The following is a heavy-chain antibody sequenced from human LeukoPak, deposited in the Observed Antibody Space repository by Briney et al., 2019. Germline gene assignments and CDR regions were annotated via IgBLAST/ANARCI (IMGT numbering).Heavy chain of an antibody. CDR2: INHSGST. CDR1: GGSFSGYY. V-gene: IGHV4-34*01. D-gene: IGHD4-17*01. Sequence: PSETLSLTCAVYGGSFSGYYWSWIRQPPGKRLEWIGEINHSGSTNYNPSLKSRVTISVDTSKNQFSLKLSSVTAADTAVYYCAVQATVTTSDFDYWGQGTLVTVSS. CDR3: AVQATVTTSDFDY. J-gene: IGHJ4*02.